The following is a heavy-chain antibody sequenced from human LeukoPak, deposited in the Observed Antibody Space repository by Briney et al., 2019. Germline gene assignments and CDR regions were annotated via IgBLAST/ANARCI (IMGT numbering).Heavy chain of an antibody. CDR3: ARDQITVVRGGRDY. CDR1: GGSISSSSYY. Sequence: SETLSLTCTVSGGSISSSSYYWGWIRQPPGKGLEWIGSIYYSGSTYYNPSLKSRVTISVDTSKNQFSLKLSSVTAADTAVYYCARDQITVVRGGRDYWGQGTLVTVSS. D-gene: IGHD3-10*01. V-gene: IGHV4-39*07. J-gene: IGHJ4*02. CDR2: IYYSGST.